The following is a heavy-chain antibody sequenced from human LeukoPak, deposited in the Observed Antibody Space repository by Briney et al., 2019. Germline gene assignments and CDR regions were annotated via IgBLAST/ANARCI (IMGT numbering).Heavy chain of an antibody. J-gene: IGHJ5*02. CDR3: ATGAAAGTGWFDP. Sequence: SETLSLTCTVSGGSISSGGYYWSWIRLHPGKGLEWIGYIYYSGSTYYNPSLKSRVTISVDTSKNQFSLKLSSVTAADTAMYYCATGAAAGTGWFDPWGQGTLVTVSS. CDR1: GGSISSGGYY. V-gene: IGHV4-31*03. CDR2: IYYSGST. D-gene: IGHD6-13*01.